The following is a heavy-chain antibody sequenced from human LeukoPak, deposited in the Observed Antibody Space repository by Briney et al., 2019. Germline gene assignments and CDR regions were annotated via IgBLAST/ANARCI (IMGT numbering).Heavy chain of an antibody. CDR3: ARSPQFLVPAASD. Sequence: PSETLSFTCTVSGGSINTFYWTWMRQPPGKGLEWIGYIYYRGSTKYNPSLKSRVTISIDTSKNQFSLKLSSVTAADTAVYYCARSPQFLVPAASDWGQGTLVSVSS. V-gene: IGHV4-59*01. D-gene: IGHD2-2*01. J-gene: IGHJ4*02. CDR1: GGSINTFY. CDR2: IYYRGST.